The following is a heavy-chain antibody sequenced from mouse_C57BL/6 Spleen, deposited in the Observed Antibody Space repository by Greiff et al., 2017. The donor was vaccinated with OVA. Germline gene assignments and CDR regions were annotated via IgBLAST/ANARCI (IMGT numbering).Heavy chain of an antibody. CDR1: GFTFSSYG. V-gene: IGHV5-6*01. D-gene: IGHD2-3*01. Sequence: EVKLVESGGDLVKPGGSLKLSCAASGFTFSSYGMSWVRQTPDKRLEWVATISSGGSYTYYPDSVKGRFTISRDNAKNTLYLQMSSLKSEDTAMYYCARHHYDGYLDYFDYWGQGTTLTVSS. CDR3: ARHHYDGYLDYFDY. CDR2: ISSGGSYT. J-gene: IGHJ2*01.